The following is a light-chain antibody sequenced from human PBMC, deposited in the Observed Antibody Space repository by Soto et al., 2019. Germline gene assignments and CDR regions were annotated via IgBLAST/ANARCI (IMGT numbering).Light chain of an antibody. J-gene: IGLJ1*01. Sequence: THPASVSGSPGQSITISCTGTSSEVGVYNYVSWYQQHPGKAPKFMIYDVSNRPSGVSNRFSGSKSGNTASLTISGLQAEDEADYYCCSYTTSNTRQIVFGTGTKVTVL. V-gene: IGLV2-14*01. CDR1: SSEVGVYNY. CDR2: DVS. CDR3: CSYTTSNTRQIV.